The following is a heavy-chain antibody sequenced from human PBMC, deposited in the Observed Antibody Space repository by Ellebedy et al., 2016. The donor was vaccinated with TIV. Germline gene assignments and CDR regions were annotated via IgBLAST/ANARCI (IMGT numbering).Heavy chain of an antibody. Sequence: SETLSLTCTVYGGSFSGYYWSWIRQPPGKGLEWIGEINHSGSTNYNPSLKSRVTISVDTSKNQFSLKLSSVTAADTAVYYCARVDVSVFDYWGQGTLVTVSS. CDR2: INHSGST. CDR1: GGSFSGYY. D-gene: IGHD5/OR15-5a*01. V-gene: IGHV4-34*01. J-gene: IGHJ4*02. CDR3: ARVDVSVFDY.